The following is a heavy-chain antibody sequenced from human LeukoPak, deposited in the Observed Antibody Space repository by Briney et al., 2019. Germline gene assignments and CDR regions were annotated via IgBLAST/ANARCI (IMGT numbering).Heavy chain of an antibody. J-gene: IGHJ6*04. CDR2: IKEDGRAK. D-gene: IGHD2-2*01. Sequence: GGSLRLSCAASGLIFSSYWMSSVRQAPGKGLEWVANIKEDGRAKYYVDSVKGRFTISRDNAENSLYLQTNSLRAEDTAVYYCARRALRYCSSTSCPAQYYGVDVWGKGTTVTVSS. CDR3: ARRALRYCSSTSCPAQYYGVDV. V-gene: IGHV3-7*03. CDR1: GLIFSSYW.